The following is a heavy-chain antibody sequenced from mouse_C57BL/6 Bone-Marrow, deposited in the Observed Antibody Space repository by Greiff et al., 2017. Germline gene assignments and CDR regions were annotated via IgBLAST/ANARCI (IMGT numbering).Heavy chain of an antibody. J-gene: IGHJ1*03. CDR1: GYTFTSYW. Sequence: QVQLQQPGAELVKPGASVKMSCKASGYTFTSYWITWVKQTPGQGLEWIGEIYPGSGSTNYNEKFKSKATLTVDTSASTAYMQLSSLKSEASAVYYGARPYYSNYWYFDVWGTGTTVTVSS. CDR2: IYPGSGST. V-gene: IGHV1-55*01. CDR3: ARPYYSNYWYFDV. D-gene: IGHD2-5*01.